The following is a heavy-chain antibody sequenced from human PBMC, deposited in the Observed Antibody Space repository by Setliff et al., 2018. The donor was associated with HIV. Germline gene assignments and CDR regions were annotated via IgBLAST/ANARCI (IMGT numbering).Heavy chain of an antibody. CDR3: ARKLRPGHGMDV. CDR2: INYDEGYE. J-gene: IGHJ6*02. D-gene: IGHD3-10*01. Sequence: GGSLRLSCAASGFTFSVHGMHWVRKAPGRGLEWVAFINYDEGYEYYADSVQGRVTISRDNSKNTVDLQMNSLRLEDTGVYYCARKLRPGHGMDVWGQGTTVTVSS. CDR1: GFTFSVHG. V-gene: IGHV3-30*02.